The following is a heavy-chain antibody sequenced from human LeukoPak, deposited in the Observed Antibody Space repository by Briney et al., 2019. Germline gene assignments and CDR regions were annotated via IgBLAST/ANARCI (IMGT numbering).Heavy chain of an antibody. CDR3: ARQTALGRSGDY. CDR2: IDPSDSDI. J-gene: IGHJ4*02. V-gene: IGHV5-51*01. D-gene: IGHD7-27*01. Sequence: GESLKISCKASGYSFTSYWIGWVRQMPGKGLEWMGIIDPSDSDIRYTPSFQGQVTISADKSLSTAYLQWNSLKASDTAIYYCARQTALGRSGDYWGQGTLVTVSS. CDR1: GYSFTSYW.